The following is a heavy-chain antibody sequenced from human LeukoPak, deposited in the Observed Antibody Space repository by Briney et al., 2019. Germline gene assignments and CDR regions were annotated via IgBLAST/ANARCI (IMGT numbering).Heavy chain of an antibody. CDR3: ARAQTLEGYYFDY. D-gene: IGHD5-24*01. Sequence: PSETLSLTCIVSGYSISSDYYWGWIRQPPGKGLEWIGNIYHSGSTYYNPSLRSRVTISIDTSKNHFSLNLSSVTAADTAVYYCARAQTLEGYYFDYWGQGTLVTVSS. CDR2: IYHSGST. J-gene: IGHJ4*02. V-gene: IGHV4-38-2*02. CDR1: GYSISSDYY.